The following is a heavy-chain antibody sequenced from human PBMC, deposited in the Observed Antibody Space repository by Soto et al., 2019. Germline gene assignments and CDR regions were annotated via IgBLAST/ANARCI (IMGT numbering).Heavy chain of an antibody. D-gene: IGHD1-1*01. CDR1: GGTFSSYA. CDR2: IIPIFGTA. J-gene: IGHJ5*02. Sequence: QVQLVQSGAEVKKPGSSVKVSCKASGGTFSSYAISWVRQAPGQGLEWMGGIIPIFGTANYAQKFQGRVTITADESTSKAYMELSSLSSEDMAVYYCARVETGTTCGWFDPWGQGTLVTVSS. CDR3: ARVETGTTCGWFDP. V-gene: IGHV1-69*01.